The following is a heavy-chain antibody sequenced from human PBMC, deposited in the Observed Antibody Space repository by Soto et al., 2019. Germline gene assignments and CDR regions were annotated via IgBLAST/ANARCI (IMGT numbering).Heavy chain of an antibody. CDR1: GFTFSSYD. CDR2: IGTAGDT. J-gene: IGHJ6*02. Sequence: ESGGGLVQPGGSLRLSCAASGFTFSSYDMHWVRQATGKGLEWVSAIGTAGDTYYPGSVKGRFTISRENAKNSLYLQMNSLRAEDTAVYYCARESKGNYYYGMDVWGQGTTVTVSS. D-gene: IGHD3-10*01. V-gene: IGHV3-13*01. CDR3: ARESKGNYYYGMDV.